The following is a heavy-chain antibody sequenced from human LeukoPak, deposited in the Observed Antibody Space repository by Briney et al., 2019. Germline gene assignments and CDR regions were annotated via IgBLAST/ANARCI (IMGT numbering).Heavy chain of an antibody. CDR1: GGSFSGYY. D-gene: IGHD2-2*01. J-gene: IGHJ4*02. Sequence: SETLSVTCAVYGGSFSGYYWSWIRQPPGKGLEWIGEINHSGSTNYNPSHKSRVTISVDTSKNQFSLKLSSVTAADTAVYYCARAGEDVVVPAATPTALFYFDYWGQGTLVTVSS. CDR2: INHSGST. CDR3: ARAGEDVVVPAATPTALFYFDY. V-gene: IGHV4-34*01.